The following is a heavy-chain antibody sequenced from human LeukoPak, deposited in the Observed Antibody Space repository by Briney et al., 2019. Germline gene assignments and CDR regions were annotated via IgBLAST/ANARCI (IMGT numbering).Heavy chain of an antibody. D-gene: IGHD1-14*01. V-gene: IGHV4-59*01. CDR3: ARTVYHTASDY. Sequence: SETLSLTCTVSGGSISNKYWSWIRQPPGKGLEWIGYIYYSGNTNYNPSLKSRVTIFVDTSKNQVTLKLSSVAAADTAVYDCARTVYHTASDYWGQGMLVTVSS. J-gene: IGHJ4*02. CDR1: GGSISNKY. CDR2: IYYSGNT.